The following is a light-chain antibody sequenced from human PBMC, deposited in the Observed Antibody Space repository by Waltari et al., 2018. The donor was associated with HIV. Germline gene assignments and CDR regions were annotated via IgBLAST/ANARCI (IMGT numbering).Light chain of an antibody. V-gene: IGLV2-8*01. CDR1: SSDVGGYKF. J-gene: IGLJ2*01. Sequence: QSALTQPPSASGSPGQSVTISCTGTSSDVGGYKFVPWYQQHPGKAPKLMIFEVTKRPSGVPARFSGSKTGNPASLTVSGLQADDEADYYCSSYAGGNNLVFGGGTKLTVL. CDR3: SSYAGGNNLV. CDR2: EVT.